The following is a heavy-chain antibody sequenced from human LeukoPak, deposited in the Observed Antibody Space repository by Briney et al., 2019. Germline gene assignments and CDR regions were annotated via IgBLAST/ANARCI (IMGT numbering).Heavy chain of an antibody. Sequence: PGGSLRLSCAASGFTFSSYDMHWVRQDKGKGLEWVSAISTAGDPYYLGSVKGRFTISRENAKNSFYLQMNSLRAGDTAVYYCAGQARPGSAEGAFDIWGQGRMVTVSS. J-gene: IGHJ3*02. CDR1: GFTFSSYD. CDR3: AGQARPGSAEGAFDI. D-gene: IGHD2-2*01. V-gene: IGHV3-13*05. CDR2: ISTAGDP.